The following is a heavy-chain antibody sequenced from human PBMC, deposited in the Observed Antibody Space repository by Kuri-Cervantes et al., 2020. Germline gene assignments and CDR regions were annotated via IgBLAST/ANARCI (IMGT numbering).Heavy chain of an antibody. CDR3: ADSSMRGGFDP. CDR1: GGTFSSYA. CDR2: ITPFNGNT. V-gene: IGHV1-45*02. J-gene: IGHJ5*02. Sequence: SVKVSCKASGGTFSSYAISWVRQAPGQALEWMGWITPFNGNTNYAQKFQDRVTITRDRSMSTAYMELSSLRSEDTAVYYCADSSMRGGFDPWGQGTLVTVSS. D-gene: IGHD2-8*01.